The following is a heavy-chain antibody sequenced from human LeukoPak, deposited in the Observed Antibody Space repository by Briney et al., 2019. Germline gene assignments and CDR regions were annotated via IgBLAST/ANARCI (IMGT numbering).Heavy chain of an antibody. CDR3: AKERAGRGSCSYYGMDV. J-gene: IGHJ6*02. CDR1: GFTFSSYA. V-gene: IGHV3-23*01. Sequence: PGGSLRLSCAASGFTFSSYAMSWVRQAPGKGLEWVSAISGSGGSTYYADSVKGRFTTSRDNSKNTLNLQMNSLRAEDTAVYYCAKERAGRGSCSYYGMDVWGQGTTVTVSS. D-gene: IGHD2-15*01. CDR2: ISGSGGST.